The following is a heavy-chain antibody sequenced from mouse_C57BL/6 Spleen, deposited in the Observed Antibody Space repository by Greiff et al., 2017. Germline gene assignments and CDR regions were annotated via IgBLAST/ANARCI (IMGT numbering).Heavy chain of an antibody. CDR2: ISYSGST. D-gene: IGHD1-1*01. V-gene: IGHV3-1*01. CDR1: GYSITSGYD. Sequence: EVQLQQSGPGMVKPSQSLSLTCTVTGYSITSGYDWHWIRHFPGNKLEWMGYISYSGSTNYNPSLKSRISITHDTSKNHFFLKLNSVTTEDTATYYCARGDYYGSSLFDYWGQGTTLTVSS. J-gene: IGHJ2*01. CDR3: ARGDYYGSSLFDY.